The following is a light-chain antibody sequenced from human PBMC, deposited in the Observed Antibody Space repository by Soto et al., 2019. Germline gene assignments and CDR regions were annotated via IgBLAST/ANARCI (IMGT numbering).Light chain of an antibody. CDR2: GGS. V-gene: IGKV3-15*01. CDR1: QNLGSS. Sequence: EVVMTQSPATLSASPGERVTLSCRASQNLGSSLAWYQQRPGQAPRLLLYGGSTRATGIPARFSGSGSGTEFTVTISILQSEDFAVYYCQQYNYWPPYTFGQGTNLEFK. J-gene: IGKJ2*01. CDR3: QQYNYWPPYT.